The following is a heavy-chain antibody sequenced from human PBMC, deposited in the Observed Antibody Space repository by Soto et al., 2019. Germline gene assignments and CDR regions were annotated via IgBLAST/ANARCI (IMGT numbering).Heavy chain of an antibody. D-gene: IGHD2-15*01. J-gene: IGHJ6*02. CDR1: GYTFPNYG. V-gene: IGHV1-18*01. CDR2: ISAYNGNT. CDR3: ARDWGNCTGGCCYSDYYYYYGMDG. Sequence: ASVKVSCKASGYTFPNYGISWVRQAPGQGLEWMGWISAYNGNTNYAQKLQGRVTMTTDTSTSTAYMELRSLRSDDTAVYYCARDWGNCTGGCCYSDYYYYYGMDGWGQGTTVTVSS.